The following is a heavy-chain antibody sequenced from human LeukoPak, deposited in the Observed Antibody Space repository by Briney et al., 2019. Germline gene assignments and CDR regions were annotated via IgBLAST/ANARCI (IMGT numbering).Heavy chain of an antibody. CDR1: GYTFTSYA. CDR3: ARVPALIAAAPFDY. CDR2: INTNTGNP. J-gene: IGHJ4*02. D-gene: IGHD6-13*01. Sequence: ASVKVSCKASGYTFTSYAMNWVRQAPGQGLEWMGWINTNTGNPTYAQGFTGRFVFSLDTSVSTAYLQISSLKAEDTAVYYCARVPALIAAAPFDYWGQGTLVTVSS. V-gene: IGHV7-4-1*02.